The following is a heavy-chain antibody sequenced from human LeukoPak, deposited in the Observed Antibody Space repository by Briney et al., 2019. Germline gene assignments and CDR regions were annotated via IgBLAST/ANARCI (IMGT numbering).Heavy chain of an antibody. CDR3: ARQAIAAGPYYYYYMDV. CDR1: GGSISSYY. J-gene: IGHJ6*03. CDR2: IYTSGST. D-gene: IGHD6-25*01. Sequence: SETLSLTCTVSGGSISSYYWSWIRQPAGKGLEWIGRIYTSGSTNYNPSLKSRVTMSVDTSKNQSSLKLSSVTAADTAVYYCARQAIAAGPYYYYYMDVWGKGTTVTVSS. V-gene: IGHV4-4*07.